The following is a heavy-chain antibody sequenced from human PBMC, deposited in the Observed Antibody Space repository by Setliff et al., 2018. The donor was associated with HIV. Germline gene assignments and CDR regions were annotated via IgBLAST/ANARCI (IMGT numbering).Heavy chain of an antibody. J-gene: IGHJ6*02. CDR3: ARGRNRNYVVYGMDV. CDR1: GFTFSSYM. V-gene: IGHV3-23*01. Sequence: GSLRLSCAASGFTFSSYMMNWVRQAPGKGLEWVSSVTGNGARTFYADSVKGRFTISRDTSKNTMYLQMSSLRAEDTAVYYCARGRNRNYVVYGMDVWGQGTTVTVSS. CDR2: VTGNGART. D-gene: IGHD1-7*01.